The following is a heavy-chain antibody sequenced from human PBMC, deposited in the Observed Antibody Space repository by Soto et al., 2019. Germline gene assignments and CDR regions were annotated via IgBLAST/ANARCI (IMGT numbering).Heavy chain of an antibody. CDR3: TTDLPVLLWFGELLPNWFDP. D-gene: IGHD3-10*01. CDR2: IKSKTDGGTT. V-gene: IGHV3-15*01. CDR1: GFTFSNAW. Sequence: EVQLVESGGGLVKPGGSLRLSCAASGFTFSNAWMSWVRQAPGKGLEWVGRIKSKTDGGTTDYAAPVKGRFTISRDDSKNTLYLQMNSLKTEDTAVYYCTTDLPVLLWFGELLPNWFDPWGQGTLVTVSS. J-gene: IGHJ5*02.